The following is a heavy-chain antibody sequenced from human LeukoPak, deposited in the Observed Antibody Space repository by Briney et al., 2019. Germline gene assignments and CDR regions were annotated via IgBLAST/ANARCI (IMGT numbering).Heavy chain of an antibody. V-gene: IGHV3-21*01. CDR1: GFTFSTYS. J-gene: IGHJ4*02. CDR2: ISSSSSYI. D-gene: IGHD5-24*01. CDR3: AGEGDGYNYVRY. Sequence: GGSLRLSCAASGFTFSTYSMNWVRQAPGKGLEWVSSISSSSSYIYYADSLKGRFTISRDNAKSSLFLQMNSLRAEDTAVYYCAGEGDGYNYVRYWGQGTLVTVSS.